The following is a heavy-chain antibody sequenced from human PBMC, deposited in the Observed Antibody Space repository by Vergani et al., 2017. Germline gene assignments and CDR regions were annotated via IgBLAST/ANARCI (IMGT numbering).Heavy chain of an antibody. D-gene: IGHD3-10*01. V-gene: IGHV4-61*02. CDR2: IYTSGST. CDR1: GGSISSGSYY. CDR3: ARASGSYYGSGSYYNVGXFDP. Sequence: QVQLQESGPGLVKPSQTLSLTCTVSGGSISSGSYYWSWIRQPAGKGLEWIGRIYTSGSTNYNPSLTSRVTISVDTSKNQFSLKLSSVTAADTAVYYCARASGSYYGSGSYYNVGXFDPWGQGTLVTVSS. J-gene: IGHJ5*02.